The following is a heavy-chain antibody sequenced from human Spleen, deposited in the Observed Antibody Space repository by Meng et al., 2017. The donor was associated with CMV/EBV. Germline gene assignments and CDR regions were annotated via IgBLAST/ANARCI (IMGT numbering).Heavy chain of an antibody. CDR1: GGSFSGYY. CDR2: IYYSGST. D-gene: IGHD3-3*01. CDR3: GSGFWSGYRLDQIDY. J-gene: IGHJ4*02. V-gene: IGHV4-34*01. Sequence: SETLSLTCAVYGGSFSGYYWSWIRQPPGKGLEWIGSIYYSGSTYYNPSLKSRVTISVDTSKNQFSLKLSSVTAADTAVYYCGSGFWSGYRLDQIDYWGQGTLVTVSS.